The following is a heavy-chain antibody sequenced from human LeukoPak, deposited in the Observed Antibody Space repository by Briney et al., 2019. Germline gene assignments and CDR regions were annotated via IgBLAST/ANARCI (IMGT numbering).Heavy chain of an antibody. CDR2: IIPILGIA. V-gene: IGHV1-69*02. D-gene: IGHD6-13*01. J-gene: IGHJ1*01. Sequence: SVKVSGKASGGTFSSYTISWVRQAPGQGLEWMGRIIPILGIANYAQKFQGRVTITADKSTSTAYMELSSLRSEDTAVYYCARGPGIAAAGTLGAEYFQHWGQGTLVTVSS. CDR3: ARGPGIAAAGTLGAEYFQH. CDR1: GGTFSSYT.